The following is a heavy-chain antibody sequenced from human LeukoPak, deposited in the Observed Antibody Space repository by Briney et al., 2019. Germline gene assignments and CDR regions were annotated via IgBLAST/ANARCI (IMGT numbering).Heavy chain of an antibody. Sequence: SETLSLTCTVSGGSISSYYWSWIRQPPGKGLEWIGYIYYSGSTNCNPSLKSRVTISVDTSKNQFSLKLSSVTAADTAVYYCARAQPSYYYYMDVWGKGTTVTVSS. V-gene: IGHV4-59*01. J-gene: IGHJ6*03. CDR2: IYYSGST. CDR1: GGSISSYY. D-gene: IGHD1-14*01. CDR3: ARAQPSYYYYMDV.